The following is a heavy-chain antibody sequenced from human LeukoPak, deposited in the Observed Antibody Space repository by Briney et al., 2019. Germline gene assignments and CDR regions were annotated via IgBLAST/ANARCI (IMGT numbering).Heavy chain of an antibody. J-gene: IGHJ5*02. V-gene: IGHV4-34*01. D-gene: IGHD6-19*01. Sequence: SETLSLTCAVYGGSFSGYYWSWIRQPPGKGLEWIGEINHSGSTNYNPSLKSRVTISVDTSKNQFSLKLSSVTAADTAVYYCARLSPSIAYSSGWYIISWGQGTLVTVSS. CDR3: ARLSPSIAYSSGWYIIS. CDR1: GGSFSGYY. CDR2: INHSGST.